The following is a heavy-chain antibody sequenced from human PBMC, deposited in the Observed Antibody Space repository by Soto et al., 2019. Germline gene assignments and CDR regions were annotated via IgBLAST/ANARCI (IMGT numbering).Heavy chain of an antibody. CDR3: ARMDSSGWYHEQYYFDY. CDR2: ISAYNGNT. CDR1: GYTFTSYG. J-gene: IGHJ4*02. Sequence: GASVKVSCKASGYTFTSYGISWVRQAPGQGLEWIGWISAYNGNTNYAQRLQGRVTMTTDTSTSTAYMELRSLRSDDTAVYYCARMDSSGWYHEQYYFDYWGQGTLVTVSS. D-gene: IGHD6-19*01. V-gene: IGHV1-18*01.